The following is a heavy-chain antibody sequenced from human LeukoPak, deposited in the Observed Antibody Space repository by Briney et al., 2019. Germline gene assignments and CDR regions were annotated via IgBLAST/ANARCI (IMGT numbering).Heavy chain of an antibody. Sequence: GGSLRLSCETSGPTFSTYGMTWVRQAPGKGLEWVSAISGGGGTTYYADSVKGRFTISRDNSKNTLYLQMSSLRVEDTAVYYCAKDRGYWGQGTLVTVSS. V-gene: IGHV3-23*01. D-gene: IGHD1-26*01. CDR1: GPTFSTYG. CDR2: ISGGGGTT. J-gene: IGHJ4*02. CDR3: AKDRGY.